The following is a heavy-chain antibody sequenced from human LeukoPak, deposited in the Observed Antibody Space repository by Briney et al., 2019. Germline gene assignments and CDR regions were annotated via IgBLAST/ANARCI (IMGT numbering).Heavy chain of an antibody. CDR3: ARAAGYDILTGYYTGNYFDY. CDR2: IYHSGST. D-gene: IGHD3-9*01. J-gene: IGHJ4*02. V-gene: IGHV4-4*02. Sequence: SETLSLTCAVSGGSISSSNWWSWVRQPPGKGLEWIGEIYHSGSTNYNPSLKSRVTISVDKSKNQFSLKLSSVTAADTAVYYCARAAGYDILTGYYTGNYFDYWGQGTLVTVSS. CDR1: GGSISSSNW.